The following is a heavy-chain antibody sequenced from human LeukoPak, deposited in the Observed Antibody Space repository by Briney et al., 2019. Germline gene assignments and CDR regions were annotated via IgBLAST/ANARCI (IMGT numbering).Heavy chain of an antibody. V-gene: IGHV1-2*02. Sequence: GASVRVSCKASGYTFTGYYTHWVRQAPGQGLEWMGWINPNSGGTNYAQKFQGRVTMTRDTSISTAYMELSRLRSDDTAVYYCARFSRYCSGGSCYTAGNWFDPWGQGTLVTVSS. CDR1: GYTFTGYY. D-gene: IGHD2-15*01. J-gene: IGHJ5*02. CDR3: ARFSRYCSGGSCYTAGNWFDP. CDR2: INPNSGGT.